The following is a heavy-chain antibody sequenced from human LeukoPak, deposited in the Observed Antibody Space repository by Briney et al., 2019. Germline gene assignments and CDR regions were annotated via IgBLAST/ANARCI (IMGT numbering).Heavy chain of an antibody. Sequence: ASVKVPCKASGYTFTDHYLHWVRQAPGQGLEWLGWIKPDTGGTLYGPKFQGRVTLTRDTSISTASMELSRLTSDDTAVYYCARVGGGAAAVVFDFWGQGTMVTVSS. V-gene: IGHV1-2*02. CDR2: IKPDTGGT. D-gene: IGHD6-13*01. CDR3: ARVGGGAAAVVFDF. CDR1: GYTFTDHY. J-gene: IGHJ3*01.